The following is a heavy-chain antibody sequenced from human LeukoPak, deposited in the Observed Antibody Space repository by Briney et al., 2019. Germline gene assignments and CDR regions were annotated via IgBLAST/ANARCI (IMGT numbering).Heavy chain of an antibody. CDR3: ARVYDFWSGYHLDY. D-gene: IGHD3-3*01. Sequence: GGSLRLSCAASGFTFSSYGMHWVRQAPGKGLEWVAFIRYDGSNKYYADSVKGRFTISRDNAKNSLYLQMNSLRAEDTAVYYCARVYDFWSGYHLDYWGQGTLVTVSS. CDR2: IRYDGSNK. J-gene: IGHJ4*02. V-gene: IGHV3-30*02. CDR1: GFTFSSYG.